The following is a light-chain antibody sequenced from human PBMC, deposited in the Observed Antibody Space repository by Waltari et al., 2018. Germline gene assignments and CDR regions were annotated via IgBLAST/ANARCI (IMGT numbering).Light chain of an antibody. Sequence: EIVLTQSPGTLSLSPGDRAPLSCRASQSLSIYLAWYQQKPGRAPRLLFFHASSRATGVPDRFSGSGSGTDFSLTISRLEPEDFAVYYCQHYVSLPVTFGQGTKVEIK. CDR3: QHYVSLPVT. J-gene: IGKJ1*01. CDR1: QSLSIY. CDR2: HAS. V-gene: IGKV3-20*01.